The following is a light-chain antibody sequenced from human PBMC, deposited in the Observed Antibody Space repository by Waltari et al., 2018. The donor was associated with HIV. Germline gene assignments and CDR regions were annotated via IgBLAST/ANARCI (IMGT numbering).Light chain of an antibody. CDR2: DAS. V-gene: IGKV3-11*01. CDR3: QQRGNWPWT. CDR1: QTVSTY. J-gene: IGKJ1*01. Sequence: EIVFTQSPTTLPLSPGDRATLSCRASQTVSTYLAWYQHRPGQAPRLLIYDASNRATGIPARFSGSGSGTDFTLTISSLEPEDFAVYYCQQRGNWPWTFGQGTKVGVK.